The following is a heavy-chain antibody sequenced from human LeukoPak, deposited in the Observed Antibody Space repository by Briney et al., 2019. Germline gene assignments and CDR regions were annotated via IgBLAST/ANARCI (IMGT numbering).Heavy chain of an antibody. CDR1: GGSTSSGDYY. J-gene: IGHJ4*02. CDR2: IYYSGST. Sequence: PSETLSLTCTVSGGSTSSGDYYWSWIRQPPGKGLEWIGYIYYSGSTNYNPSLKSRVTISVDTSKNQFSLKLSSVTAADTAVYYCAREYCSSTSCYEYWGQGTLVTVSS. CDR3: AREYCSSTSCYEY. D-gene: IGHD2-2*01. V-gene: IGHV4-61*08.